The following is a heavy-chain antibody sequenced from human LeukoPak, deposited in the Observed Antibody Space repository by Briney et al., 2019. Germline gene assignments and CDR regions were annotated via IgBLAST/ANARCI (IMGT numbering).Heavy chain of an antibody. CDR2: ISSSSSYI. V-gene: IGHV3-21*01. CDR3: AREPKYCSGGSCQDY. D-gene: IGHD2-15*01. J-gene: IGHJ4*02. Sequence: GGSLRLSCAASGFTFGSYGMHWVRQAPGKGLEWVSSISSSSSYIYYADSVKGRFTISRDNAKNSLYLQMNSLRAEDTAVYYCAREPKYCSGGSCQDYWGQGTLVTVSS. CDR1: GFTFGSYG.